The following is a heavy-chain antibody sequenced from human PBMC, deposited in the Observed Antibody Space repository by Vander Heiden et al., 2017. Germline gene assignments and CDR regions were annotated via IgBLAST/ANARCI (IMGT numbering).Heavy chain of an antibody. D-gene: IGHD6-19*01. CDR2: INHSGNT. V-gene: IGHV4-34*01. CDR3: ARGQWLLRSFDY. Sequence: QVQLQQWGAGLLKPSETLSLTCAVYGGSFSGYYWNWIRQPPGKGLEWIGEINHSGNTNYNPSLKSRVTISVDTSKNQFSLKLSSVTAADTAVYYCARGQWLLRSFDYWGQGPLVTVSS. J-gene: IGHJ4*02. CDR1: GGSFSGYY.